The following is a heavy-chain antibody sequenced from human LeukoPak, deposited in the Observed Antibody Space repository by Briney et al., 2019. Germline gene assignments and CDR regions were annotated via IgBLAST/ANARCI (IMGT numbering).Heavy chain of an antibody. CDR1: GYSFTTYW. D-gene: IGHD3/OR15-3a*01. J-gene: IGHJ4*02. Sequence: GESLKISCKFSGYSFTTYWIGWVRPMPGKGLEWMGIIYPGDSDTTYSPSFQGQVTISADKSIATAYLQWRSLKASDTAMYYCARSGGFSTGSYRWSFDSWGQGTLVTVSS. CDR2: IYPGDSDT. CDR3: ARSGGFSTGSYRWSFDS. V-gene: IGHV5-51*01.